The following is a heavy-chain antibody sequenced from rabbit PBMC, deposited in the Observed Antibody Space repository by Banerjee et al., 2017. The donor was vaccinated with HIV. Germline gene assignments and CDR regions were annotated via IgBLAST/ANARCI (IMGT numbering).Heavy chain of an antibody. D-gene: IGHD4-1*01. J-gene: IGHJ4*01. Sequence: QSLEESGGGLVQPGESLTLSCKASGLDFNNYGVSWVRQAPGKGLEWIGCINSSSRNVVYASWATGRFTISKTSSTTVTLQMTSLTAADTATYLCARDLAGVIGWNFNLWGQGTLVTVS. CDR3: ARDLAGVIGWNFNL. CDR2: INSSSRNV. V-gene: IGHV1S40*01. CDR1: GLDFNNYG.